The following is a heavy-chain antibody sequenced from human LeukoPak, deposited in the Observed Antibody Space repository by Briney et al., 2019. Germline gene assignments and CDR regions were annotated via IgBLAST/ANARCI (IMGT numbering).Heavy chain of an antibody. J-gene: IGHJ4*02. CDR2: INPNSGGT. CDR1: GYTFTGYY. CDR3: ARVRGRGTSEVGY. Sequence: GASVKVSCKASGYTFTGYYMHWVRQAPGQGLEWMGWINPNSGGTNYAQKFQGRVTMTRDTSISTAYMELSRLRSDDTAVYYCARVRGRGTSEVGYWGQGTLVTVSS. D-gene: IGHD1-14*01. V-gene: IGHV1-2*02.